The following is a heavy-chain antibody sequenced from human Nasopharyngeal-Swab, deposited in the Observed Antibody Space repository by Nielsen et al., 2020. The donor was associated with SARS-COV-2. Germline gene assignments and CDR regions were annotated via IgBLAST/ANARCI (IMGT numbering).Heavy chain of an antibody. D-gene: IGHD4-17*01. CDR3: TTDLHDYGDYDY. Sequence: GGSLRLSCAASGFTFSSYEMNWVRQAPGKGLEWVGRIKSKTGGGTTDYAAPVKGRFTISRDDSKNTVFLQMNSLKTEDTAVYYCTTDLHDYGDYDYWGQGTLVTVSS. CDR1: GFTFSSYE. V-gene: IGHV3-15*01. CDR2: IKSKTGGGTT. J-gene: IGHJ4*02.